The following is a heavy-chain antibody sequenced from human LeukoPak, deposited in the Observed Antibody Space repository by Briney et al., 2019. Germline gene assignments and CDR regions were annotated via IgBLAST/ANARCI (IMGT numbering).Heavy chain of an antibody. J-gene: IGHJ4*02. Sequence: PSETLSLTCTVSGGSISSSSYYWGWIRQPPGKGLEWIGSIYYSGSTYYNPSLKSRVTISVDTSKNQFSLKLSSVTAADTAVYYCARLADYITLGPPYWGQGTLVTVSS. CDR1: GGSISSSSYY. V-gene: IGHV4-39*01. D-gene: IGHD4-11*01. CDR3: ARLADYITLGPPY. CDR2: IYYSGST.